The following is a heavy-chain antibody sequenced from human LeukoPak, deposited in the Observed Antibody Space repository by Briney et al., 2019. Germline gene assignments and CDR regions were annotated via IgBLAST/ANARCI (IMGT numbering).Heavy chain of an antibody. V-gene: IGHV4-38-2*02. CDR2: IYHSGST. CDR1: GYSISSGYY. Sequence: SETLSLTCTVSGYSISSGYYLGWIRQPPGKGLEWIGRIYHSGSTYYNPSPKSRVTISVDTSKNQFSLKLSSVTAADTAVYNGARYAESYNYDFACEYYFDYWGQRTLVTVSS. D-gene: IGHD3-3*01. J-gene: IGHJ4*02. CDR3: ARYAESYNYDFACEYYFDY.